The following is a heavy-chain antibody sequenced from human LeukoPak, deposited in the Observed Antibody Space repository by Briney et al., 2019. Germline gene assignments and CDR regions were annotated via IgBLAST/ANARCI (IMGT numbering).Heavy chain of an antibody. J-gene: IGHJ4*02. V-gene: IGHV3-30*02. CDR2: IRYDGSAK. CDR1: GFTFSSYG. CDR3: AKVDFDY. Sequence: GGSLRLSCAASGFTFSSYGMHWVRQAPGKGLEWVAFIRYDGSAKYSADSVKGRFTISRDKSKNTVYMEMNSLRAADTAVYYCAKVDFDYWGQGTLVTVSS.